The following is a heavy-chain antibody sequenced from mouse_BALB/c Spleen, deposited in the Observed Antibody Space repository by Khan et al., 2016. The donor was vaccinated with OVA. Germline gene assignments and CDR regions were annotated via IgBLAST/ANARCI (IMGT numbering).Heavy chain of an antibody. D-gene: IGHD2-1*01. CDR3: ARREDGNFGDYAMDY. CDR1: GFSLSTSGMG. V-gene: IGHV8-8*01. J-gene: IGHJ4*01. Sequence: QVTLKESGPGILQPSQTLSLTCSFSGFSLSTSGMGVIWIRQPSGRGLEWLAHIWWDDVKRYNPALKVRLTISKDNSNSQVFLKIDSVETADTAIYYCARREDGNFGDYAMDYWGQGTSVTVSS. CDR2: IWWDDVK.